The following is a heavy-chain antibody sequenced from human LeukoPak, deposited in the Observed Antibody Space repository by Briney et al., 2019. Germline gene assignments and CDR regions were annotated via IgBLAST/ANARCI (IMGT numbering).Heavy chain of an antibody. CDR2: VYNRDVT. D-gene: IGHD5-24*01. Sequence: SETLSLTCTASGGSINNDYCWTWIRQPPGKGLEWIGTVYNRDVTHSNPSLTSRLTISIDTSKNQLSLILTSVTAADTAVYYCARGIDAYKVGDSWGQGTLVTVSS. CDR3: ARGIDAYKVGDS. J-gene: IGHJ4*02. CDR1: GGSINNDYC. V-gene: IGHV4-38-2*02.